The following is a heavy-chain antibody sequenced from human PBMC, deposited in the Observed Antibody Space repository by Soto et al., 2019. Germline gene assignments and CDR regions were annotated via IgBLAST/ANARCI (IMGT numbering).Heavy chain of an antibody. CDR3: ARDPPLSMIVVVGVDDF. J-gene: IGHJ4*02. D-gene: IGHD3-22*01. V-gene: IGHV3-21*02. Sequence: EVQLVESGGGLVKPGGSLRLSCAASGFTFSNYNMNWVRQAPGKGLEWVSSISSSSTFKNYADSVKGRFTISRDNDKNAVYLHMSGLGAEDTAVYYCARDPPLSMIVVVGVDDFWGQGTLVTVSS. CDR1: GFTFSNYN. CDR2: ISSSSTFK.